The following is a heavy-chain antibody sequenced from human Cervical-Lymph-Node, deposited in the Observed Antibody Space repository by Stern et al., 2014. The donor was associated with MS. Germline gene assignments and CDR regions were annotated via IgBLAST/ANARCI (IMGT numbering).Heavy chain of an antibody. CDR3: ARKALSMDHYFDS. V-gene: IGHV4-59*01. CDR1: GASINSYY. J-gene: IGHJ4*02. D-gene: IGHD2-2*03. Sequence: QVQLQESGPGLVKPSETLSLTCTVSGASINSYYWSWIRQSPWTGLEWVGYVFRTGTTNYNPSLKSRVTISLDTSKNQFSLILRSVTAADTAVYYCARKALSMDHYFDSWGQGALVTVSS. CDR2: VFRTGTT.